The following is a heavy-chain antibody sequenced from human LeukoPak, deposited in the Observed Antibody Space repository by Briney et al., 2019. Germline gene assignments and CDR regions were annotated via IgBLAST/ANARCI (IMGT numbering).Heavy chain of an antibody. CDR2: IYYSGST. D-gene: IGHD3-3*01. V-gene: IGHV4-59*01. J-gene: IGHJ4*02. CDR3: ARVDFWSGYHTDY. Sequence: SETLSLTCTVSGGSISSYYWSWIRQPPGKGLEWIGYIYYSGSTNYNPSLKSRVTISVDTSKNQFSLKLSSVTAADTAVYYCARVDFWSGYHTDYWGQGTLVTVSS. CDR1: GGSISSYY.